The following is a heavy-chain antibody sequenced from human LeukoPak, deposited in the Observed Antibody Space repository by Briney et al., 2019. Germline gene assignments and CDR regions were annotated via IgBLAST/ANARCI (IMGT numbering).Heavy chain of an antibody. D-gene: IGHD6-19*01. Sequence: ASVKVSCKASGYTLTDYYMHWVRQAPGQGLEWMGWINPNSGGTKYAQKFQGRVTMTRDTSISTAYMELSGLRSDGTAVYYCARQWLGSQCFDPWGQGTLVTVSS. J-gene: IGHJ5*02. CDR1: GYTLTDYY. CDR3: ARQWLGSQCFDP. V-gene: IGHV1-2*02. CDR2: INPNSGGT.